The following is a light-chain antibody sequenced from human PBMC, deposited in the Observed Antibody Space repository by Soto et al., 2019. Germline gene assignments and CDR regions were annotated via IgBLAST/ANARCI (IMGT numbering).Light chain of an antibody. Sequence: EIVLTQSPGTLSLYPGERATLSCRPSQRVSSSYLAWYQQKPGQAPRLLFYGASSRATGIPDRFSGSGSGKDFPLTNHRLEPEGFGGYYRQEFCSAITFGGGTKVEIK. CDR3: QEFCSAIT. CDR2: GAS. V-gene: IGKV3-20*01. J-gene: IGKJ4*01. CDR1: QRVSSSY.